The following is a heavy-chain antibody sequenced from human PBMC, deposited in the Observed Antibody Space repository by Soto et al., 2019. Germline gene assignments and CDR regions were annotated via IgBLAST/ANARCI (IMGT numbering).Heavy chain of an antibody. CDR3: ASKGSDCSSTSCYYYYYMDV. D-gene: IGHD2-2*01. J-gene: IGHJ6*03. Sequence: PSETLSLTCAVYGGSFSGYYWSWIRQPPGKGLEWIGEINHSGSTNYNPSLKSRVTISVDTSKNQFSLKLSSVTAADTAVYYCASKGSDCSSTSCYYYYYMDVWGKGTTVTVSS. V-gene: IGHV4-34*01. CDR2: INHSGST. CDR1: GGSFSGYY.